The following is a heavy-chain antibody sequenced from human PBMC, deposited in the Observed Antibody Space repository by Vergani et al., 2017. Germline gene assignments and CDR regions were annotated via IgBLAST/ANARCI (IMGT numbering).Heavy chain of an antibody. CDR1: GFTFSSYW. CDR2: IKQDGSEK. Sequence: EVQLVESGGGLVQPGGSLRLSCAASGFTFSSYWMSWVRQAPGKGLEWVANIKQDGSEKYYVDSVKGRFTISRDNAKNSLYLQMNSLRAEDTAVYYCARGSPLWFGQGLGALDIWGQGTMVTVSS. V-gene: IGHV3-7*03. J-gene: IGHJ3*02. CDR3: ARGSPLWFGQGLGALDI. D-gene: IGHD3-10*01.